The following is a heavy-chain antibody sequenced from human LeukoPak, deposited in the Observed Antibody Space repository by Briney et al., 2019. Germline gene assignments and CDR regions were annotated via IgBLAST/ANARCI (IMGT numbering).Heavy chain of an antibody. CDR2: INHSGST. CDR3: ARHGPYYYDSSGS. D-gene: IGHD3-22*01. V-gene: IGHV4-34*01. Sequence: PSETLSLTCAVYGGSFSGYYWSWIRQPPGKGLEWIGEINHSGSTNYNPSLKSRVTISVDTSKNQFSLKLSSVTAADTAVYYCARHGPYYYDSSGSWGQGTLVTVSS. CDR1: GGSFSGYY. J-gene: IGHJ5*02.